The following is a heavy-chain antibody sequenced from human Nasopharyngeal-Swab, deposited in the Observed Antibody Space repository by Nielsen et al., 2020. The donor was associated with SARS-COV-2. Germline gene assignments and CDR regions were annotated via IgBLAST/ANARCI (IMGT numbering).Heavy chain of an antibody. CDR2: IDPRDPYP. D-gene: IGHD1-20*01. CDR3: ARGFFGGGITGTVSRYYYAMDV. J-gene: IGHJ6*02. V-gene: IGHV5-10-1*01. Sequence: GESLKISCKGSGYSFTRNWISWVRQMPGKGLEWMGRIDPRDPYPNYSRSFQGHVTILVDKSISTAYLQWSSLKASDTAMYYCARGFFGGGITGTVSRYYYAMDVWGQGTTVTVSS. CDR1: GYSFTRNW.